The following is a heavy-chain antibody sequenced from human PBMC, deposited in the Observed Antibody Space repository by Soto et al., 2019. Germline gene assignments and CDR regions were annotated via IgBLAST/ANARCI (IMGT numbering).Heavy chain of an antibody. Sequence: TSETLSLTCTVSGGSINSYYWNWIRQPPGKGLEWIGYIYYSGSTKYNPSLKSRVTISVDTSKNQFSLNLSSVTASVTAVFFCAREFPGVYVSWFDPWGQGTLVTVSS. CDR3: AREFPGVYVSWFDP. CDR2: IYYSGST. J-gene: IGHJ5*02. CDR1: GGSINSYY. D-gene: IGHD5-12*01. V-gene: IGHV4-59*12.